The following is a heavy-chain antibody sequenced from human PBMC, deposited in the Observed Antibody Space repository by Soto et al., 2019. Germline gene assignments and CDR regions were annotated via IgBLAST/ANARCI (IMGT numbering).Heavy chain of an antibody. Sequence: QVQLVESGGGVVQPGRSLRLSCAASGFTFSSYAMHWVRQAPGKGLEWVAVISYDGSNKYYADSVKGRFTISRGNSKNTLYLQMNSLRAEDTAVYYCARPNRHYYYYGMDVWGQGTTVTVSS. J-gene: IGHJ6*02. V-gene: IGHV3-30-3*01. CDR2: ISYDGSNK. CDR1: GFTFSSYA. CDR3: ARPNRHYYYYGMDV. D-gene: IGHD7-27*01.